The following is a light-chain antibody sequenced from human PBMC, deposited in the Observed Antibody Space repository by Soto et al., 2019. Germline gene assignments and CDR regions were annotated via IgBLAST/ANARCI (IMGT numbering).Light chain of an antibody. J-gene: IGKJ4*01. V-gene: IGKV3-15*01. CDR1: QSVSSS. CDR3: QQYNNWPFT. CDR2: GAS. Sequence: EXVMTQSPATLSVSPGERATLSCRASQSVSSSLAWYQQKPGQAPRLLIYGASTRATGIPARFSGGGSGTEFTLTISSLQSEDFAVYYCQQYNNWPFTFGGGTKVDIK.